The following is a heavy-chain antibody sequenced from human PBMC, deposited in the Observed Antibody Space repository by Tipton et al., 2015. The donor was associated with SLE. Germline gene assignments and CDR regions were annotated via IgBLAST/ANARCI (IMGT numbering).Heavy chain of an antibody. CDR1: GGSFSSYY. V-gene: IGHV4-34*01. Sequence: LRLSCAVYGGSFSSYYWSWIRQPPGKGLEWIGEINHSGSTNYNPSLKSRVTISVDTSKNQFSLKLSSVTAADTAVYYCASGDDIPRDIWGQGTMVTVSS. CDR2: INHSGST. D-gene: IGHD3-9*01. CDR3: ASGDDIPRDI. J-gene: IGHJ3*02.